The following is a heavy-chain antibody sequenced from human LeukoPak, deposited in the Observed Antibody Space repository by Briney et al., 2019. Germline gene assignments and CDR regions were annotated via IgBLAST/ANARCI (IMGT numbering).Heavy chain of an antibody. CDR2: IYHSGST. V-gene: IGHV4-30-2*01. Sequence: SETLSLTCAVSGGSISSGGYSWSWIRQPPGKGLEWIGYIYHSGSTYYNPSLKSRVTISVDRSKNQFSLKLSSVTAADTAVYYCARDTPGGRAFDIWGQGTMVTVSS. CDR3: ARDTPGGRAFDI. J-gene: IGHJ3*02. D-gene: IGHD1-26*01. CDR1: GGSISSGGYS.